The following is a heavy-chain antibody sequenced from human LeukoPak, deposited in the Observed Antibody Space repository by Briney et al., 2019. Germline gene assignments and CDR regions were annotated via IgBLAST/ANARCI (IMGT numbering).Heavy chain of an antibody. Sequence: GGSLRLSCAASGFTFSSYAMSWFRQAPGKGLEWVSTISGGGRSTYYADYGKGQFTISRDTSNHTLYLQMNSLRAEDTAIYYCAKAILPATILSFNDYWGQGTLVTV. D-gene: IGHD2-2*02. J-gene: IGHJ4*02. CDR1: GFTFSSYA. V-gene: IGHV3-23*01. CDR3: AKAILPATILSFNDY. CDR2: ISGGGRST.